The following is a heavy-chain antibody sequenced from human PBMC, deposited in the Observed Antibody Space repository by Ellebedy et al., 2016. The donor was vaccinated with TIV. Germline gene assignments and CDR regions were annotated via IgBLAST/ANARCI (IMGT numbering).Heavy chain of an antibody. D-gene: IGHD1-1*01. CDR3: ARQLERHFDY. CDR1: GYRFIGYY. CDR2: INPNDGAT. J-gene: IGHJ4*02. Sequence: ASVKVSXKASGYRFIGYYMHWVRQAPGQGLEWMGWINPNDGATKYAQKFQDRVTMTRDTSISAAYKELSRLTSDDTAVYFCARQLERHFDYWGQGTLVTVSS. V-gene: IGHV1-2*02.